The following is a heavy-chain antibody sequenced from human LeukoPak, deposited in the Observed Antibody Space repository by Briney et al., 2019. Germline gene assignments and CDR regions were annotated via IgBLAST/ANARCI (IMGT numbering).Heavy chain of an antibody. V-gene: IGHV4-30-4*08. Sequence: SQTLSLTCTVSGGSISSGDYYWSWIRQPPGKGLEWIGYIYYSGSANYNPSLKSRVTISVDTSKNQFSLKLSSVTAADTAVYYCAKPSGSYSKRFDYWGQGTLVTVSS. CDR3: AKPSGSYSKRFDY. CDR2: IYYSGSA. J-gene: IGHJ4*02. CDR1: GGSISSGDYY. D-gene: IGHD1-26*01.